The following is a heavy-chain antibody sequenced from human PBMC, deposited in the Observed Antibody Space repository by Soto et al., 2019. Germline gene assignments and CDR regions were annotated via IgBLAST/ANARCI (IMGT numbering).Heavy chain of an antibody. CDR2: ISGTSSTA. CDR1: GFSFNTYS. D-gene: IGHD1-26*01. V-gene: IGHV3-48*01. Sequence: GGSLRLSCAASGFSFNTYSMNWVRQAPGKGLEWLSYISGTSSTAYYADSVKGRFTISRDNAKNSLYLQMNSLRAEDTALYYCAREAPTIGSQYFQHWGQGTLVTVSS. J-gene: IGHJ1*01. CDR3: AREAPTIGSQYFQH.